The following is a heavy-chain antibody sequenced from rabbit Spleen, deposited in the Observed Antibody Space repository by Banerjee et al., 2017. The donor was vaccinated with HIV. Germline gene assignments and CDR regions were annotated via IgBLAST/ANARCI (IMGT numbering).Heavy chain of an antibody. Sequence: QSLEESGGDLVKPGASLTLTCTASGFDLSSYYYMCWVRQAPGKGLEWIACINAVTGKAVYATWAKGRFTFSKTSSTTVTLQLTSLTAADTATYFCARSGHVNGDYIWDLWGPGTLVTVS. CDR1: GFDLSSYYY. CDR2: INAVTGKA. D-gene: IGHD1-1*01. V-gene: IGHV1S40*01. CDR3: ARSGHVNGDYIWDL. J-gene: IGHJ4*01.